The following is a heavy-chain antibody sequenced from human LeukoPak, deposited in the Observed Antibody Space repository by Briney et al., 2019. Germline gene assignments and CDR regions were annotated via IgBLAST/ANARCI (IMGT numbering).Heavy chain of an antibody. CDR1: GFIFNSHS. V-gene: IGHV3-21*04. J-gene: IGHJ3*02. Sequence: GGSLRLSCAASGFIFNSHSMNWVRQAPGKGLEWVSSISSTSSYIYYADSVKGRFTISRDNSKNTLYLQMNSLRAEDTAVYYCAKDGGTYYYGSGSYFIADAFDIWGQGTMVTVSS. CDR3: AKDGGTYYYGSGSYFIADAFDI. CDR2: ISSTSSYI. D-gene: IGHD3-10*01.